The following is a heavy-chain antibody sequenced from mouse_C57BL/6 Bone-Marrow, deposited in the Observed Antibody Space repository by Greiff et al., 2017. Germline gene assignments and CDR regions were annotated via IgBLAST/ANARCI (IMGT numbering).Heavy chain of an antibody. J-gene: IGHJ4*01. CDR1: GYTFTSYW. CDR3: ASWDKAMDY. D-gene: IGHD4-1*01. V-gene: IGHV1-69*01. Sequence: QVQLQQPGAELVMPGASVKLSCKASGYTFTSYWMHWVQQRPGQGLEWIGEIDPSDSYTNYNQKFKGKSTLTVDKSSSTAYMQLSSLTSEDSAVYYCASWDKAMDYWGQGTSVTVSS. CDR2: IDPSDSYT.